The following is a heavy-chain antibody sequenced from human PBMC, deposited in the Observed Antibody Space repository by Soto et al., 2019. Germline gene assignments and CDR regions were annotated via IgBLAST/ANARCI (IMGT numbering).Heavy chain of an antibody. J-gene: IGHJ4*02. CDR3: ARLGLPYYFDY. CDR1: GGSISSYY. Sequence: QVQLQESGPGLVKPSETLSLTCTVSGGSISSYYWSWIRQPPGKGLEWIGYIYYSGSTNYNPSLKSRVTISGDTSKNQFSLKLSSVTAADTAVYYCARLGLPYYFDYWGQGTLVTVSS. CDR2: IYYSGST. V-gene: IGHV4-59*08.